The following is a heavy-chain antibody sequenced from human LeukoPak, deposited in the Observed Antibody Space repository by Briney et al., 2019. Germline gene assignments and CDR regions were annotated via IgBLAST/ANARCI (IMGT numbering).Heavy chain of an antibody. Sequence: SETLSLTCTVSGGSISNYYWSWIRQPPGKGLEWIGYIYYTGSTNYNPSLKSRVTISVDTSKNQFSLKLSSVTAADTAVYYCATLTGYSSESWFDPWGQGILVTVSS. CDR2: IYYTGST. V-gene: IGHV4-59*01. CDR3: ATLTGYSSESWFDP. D-gene: IGHD3-9*01. CDR1: GGSISNYY. J-gene: IGHJ5*02.